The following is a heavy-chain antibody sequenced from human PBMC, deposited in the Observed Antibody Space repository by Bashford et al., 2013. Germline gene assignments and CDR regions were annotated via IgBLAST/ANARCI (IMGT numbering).Heavy chain of an antibody. V-gene: IGHV5-51*01. Sequence: GRSLKISCEGSGYSFSTYWIAWVRQMPGKGLEWMGIINPGNFDTRYSPSFQGQVIISADKSISTAYLQLSSLKASDTALYYCVRHSQFGVVHYFDNWGLGTLVTVSS. CDR1: GYSFSTYW. D-gene: IGHD3-3*01. CDR2: INPGNFDT. CDR3: VRHSQFGVVHYFDN. J-gene: IGHJ4*02.